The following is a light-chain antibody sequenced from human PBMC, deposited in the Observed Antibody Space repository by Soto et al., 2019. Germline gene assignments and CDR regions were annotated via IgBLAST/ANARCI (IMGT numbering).Light chain of an antibody. CDR3: QQRSNWPPSIT. V-gene: IGKV3-11*01. J-gene: IGKJ5*01. CDR1: QSVSSY. CDR2: DAS. Sequence: EIVLTQSPATLSLSPGERATLSCGASQSVSSYLAWYQQKPGQAPRLLIYDASNRATGIPARFSGSGSGTDFTLTISSLEPEDFAVYYCQQRSNWPPSITFGQGTRRRL.